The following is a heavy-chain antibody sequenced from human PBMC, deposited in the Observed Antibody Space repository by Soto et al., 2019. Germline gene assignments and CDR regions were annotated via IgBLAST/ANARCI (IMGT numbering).Heavy chain of an antibody. J-gene: IGHJ5*02. CDR2: ISAYNGNT. V-gene: IGHV1-18*01. CDR3: ARVIDLGDIVVVPAAIPPRWFAP. Sequence: QVQLVQSGAEVKKPGASVKVSCKASGYTFTSYGISWVRQAPGQGLEWMGWISAYNGNTNYAQKLQGRVTMTTDTSTSTAYMELRSLRSDDTAVYYCARVIDLGDIVVVPAAIPPRWFAPWGQGTLVPVSS. CDR1: GYTFTSYG. D-gene: IGHD2-2*02.